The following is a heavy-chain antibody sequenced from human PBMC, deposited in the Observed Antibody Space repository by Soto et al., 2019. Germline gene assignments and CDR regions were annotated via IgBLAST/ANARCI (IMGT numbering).Heavy chain of an antibody. CDR1: GYSFTSYW. J-gene: IGHJ6*02. Sequence: XESLKLSSKGCGYSFTSYWIGWVRQMPGKGLEWMGIIYPGDSDTRYSPSFHGQVTISADKSITTAYQQWSSLKASDTAMYYCERRLGYCGRLHAVAHYYTYGLDVWGQGTLVTVSS. V-gene: IGHV5-51*01. D-gene: IGHD2-15*01. CDR2: IYPGDSDT. CDR3: ERRLGYCGRLHAVAHYYTYGLDV.